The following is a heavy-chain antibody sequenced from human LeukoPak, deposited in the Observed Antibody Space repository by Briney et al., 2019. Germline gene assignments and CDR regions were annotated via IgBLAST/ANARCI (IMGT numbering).Heavy chain of an antibody. CDR2: ISGSGGGP. CDR1: GFTFSKYA. CDR3: ARHLDGTGNYPLDY. J-gene: IGHJ4*02. Sequence: PGGSLRLSCAASGFTFSKYAMSWARQAPGKGLEWVSGISGSGGGPYYADSVKGRFTISRDNSKNTLYLQMNSLRADDTAVYYCARHLDGTGNYPLDYWGQGNLVIVSS. V-gene: IGHV3-23*01. D-gene: IGHD3-10*01.